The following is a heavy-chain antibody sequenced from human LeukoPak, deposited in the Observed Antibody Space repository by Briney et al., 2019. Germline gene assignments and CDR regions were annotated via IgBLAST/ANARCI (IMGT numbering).Heavy chain of an antibody. V-gene: IGHV3-23*01. CDR2: LTNTGGTK. D-gene: IGHD3-22*01. CDR3: ARSAYLDSSGYYFDF. J-gene: IGHJ4*02. Sequence: GGSLRLSCTASGFTFDAYAMNWVRQAPGKGLEWVSGLTNTGGTKYYADSVKGRFSISRDNSKITVSLQMNSLSADDTAVYYCARSAYLDSSGYYFDFWGQGTLVTVSS. CDR1: GFTFDAYA.